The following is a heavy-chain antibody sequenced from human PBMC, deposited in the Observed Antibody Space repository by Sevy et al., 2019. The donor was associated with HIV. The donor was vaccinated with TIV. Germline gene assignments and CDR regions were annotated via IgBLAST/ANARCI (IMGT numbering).Heavy chain of an antibody. CDR3: AREVYLGTESYYFDY. V-gene: IGHV1-18*01. CDR2: ITAYNGNT. CDR1: GYTFTSYG. Sequence: ASVKVSCKASGYTFTSYGISWVRQAPGQGLEWMGWITAYNGNTNYAQKLQGRVTMTTDTSTSTAYMELLSLRSDDTAVYYCAREVYLGTESYYFDYWGQGTLVTVSS. J-gene: IGHJ4*02. D-gene: IGHD7-27*01.